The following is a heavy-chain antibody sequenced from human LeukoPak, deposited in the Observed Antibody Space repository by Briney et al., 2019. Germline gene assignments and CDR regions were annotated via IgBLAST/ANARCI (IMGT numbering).Heavy chain of an antibody. CDR1: GFTFSSYW. D-gene: IGHD2-2*01. J-gene: IGHJ5*02. V-gene: IGHV3-7*01. CDR3: ARDDCSSISCYHNWFDP. CDR2: IKEDGSEK. Sequence: GGALRLSCAASGFTFSSYWMRWVRQAPGEGLEGGAQIKEDGSEKYYVDSVKGRFTISRDNVKNSLYLQMNSLRAEDTAVYYCARDDCSSISCYHNWFDPWGQGTLVTVSS.